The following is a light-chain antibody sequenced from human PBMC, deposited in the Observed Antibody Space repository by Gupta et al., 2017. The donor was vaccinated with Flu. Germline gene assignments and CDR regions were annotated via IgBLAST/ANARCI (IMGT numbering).Light chain of an antibody. V-gene: IGKV1-33*01. J-gene: IGKJ3*01. CDR3: QQYDNLPLFT. CDR2: DAS. CDR1: QDISNY. Sequence: SSLSASVGDRVTITCQASQDISNYLNWYQQKPGKAPKLLIYDASNLETGVLSRFSGSGSGTDFTFTISSLQPEDIATYYCQQYDNLPLFTFGPGTKVDIK.